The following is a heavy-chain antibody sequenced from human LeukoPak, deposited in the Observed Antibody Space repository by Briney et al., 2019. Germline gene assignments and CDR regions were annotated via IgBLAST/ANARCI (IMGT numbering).Heavy chain of an antibody. J-gene: IGHJ5*02. V-gene: IGHV3-7*01. D-gene: IGHD5-12*01. CDR2: IKQDGSEK. CDR1: GFTFSSYW. CDR3: ARASSGYDLDWFDP. Sequence: PGGSLRLSCAASGFTFSSYWMSWVRQAPGKGPEWVANIKQDGSEKYYVDSVKGRFTISRDNAKNSLYLQMNSLRAEDTAVYYCARASSGYDLDWFDPWGQGTLVTVSS.